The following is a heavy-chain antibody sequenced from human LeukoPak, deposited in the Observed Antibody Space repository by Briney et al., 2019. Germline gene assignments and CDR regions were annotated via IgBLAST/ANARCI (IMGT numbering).Heavy chain of an antibody. V-gene: IGHV3-15*01. J-gene: IGHJ5*01. Sequence: GGSLRLSCAASGFTFSNAWMSWVRQAPGKGLEWVGRIKSKTDGGTTDYAAPVKGRFTISRDDSKNTLYLQMSSLKTEDTAVYYCTTEPDTGSDFWSHHISNWFDPGPQETRS. D-gene: IGHD3-3*01. CDR3: TTEPDTGSDFWSHHISNWFDP. CDR1: GFTFSNAW. CDR2: IKSKTDGGTT.